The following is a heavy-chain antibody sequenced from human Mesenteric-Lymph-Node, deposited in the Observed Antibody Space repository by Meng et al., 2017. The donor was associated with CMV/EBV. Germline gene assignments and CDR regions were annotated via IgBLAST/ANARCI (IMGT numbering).Heavy chain of an antibody. V-gene: IGHV1-24*01. CDR2: FDPEEGEA. Sequence: KVYGHPLIQSSMHWVRQAPGKGLEWMGGFDPEEGEAIYPQKFQGRVTMTEDTSTETAYMELSGLTSDDTAVYFCALPLATFLRWTFDSWGQGTLVTVSS. CDR1: GHPLIQSS. D-gene: IGHD2/OR15-2a*01. J-gene: IGHJ4*02. CDR3: ALPLATFLRWTFDS.